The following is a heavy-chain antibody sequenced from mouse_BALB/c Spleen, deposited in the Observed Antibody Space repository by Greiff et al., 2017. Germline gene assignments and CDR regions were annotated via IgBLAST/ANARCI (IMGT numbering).Heavy chain of an antibody. D-gene: IGHD1-1*01. J-gene: IGHJ1*01. CDR1: GYSITSGYY. Sequence: EVQLVESGPGLVKPSQSLSLTCSVTGYSITSGYYWNWIRQFPGNKLEWMGYISYDGSNNYNPSLKNRISITRDTSKNQFFLKLNSVTTEDTATYYCARGGTVVRYFDVWGAGTTVTVSS. CDR3: ARGGTVVRYFDV. V-gene: IGHV3-6*02. CDR2: ISYDGSN.